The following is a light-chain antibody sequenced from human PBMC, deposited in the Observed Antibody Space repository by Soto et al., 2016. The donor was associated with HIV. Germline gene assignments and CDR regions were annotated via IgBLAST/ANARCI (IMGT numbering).Light chain of an antibody. J-gene: IGKJ1*01. CDR2: AAS. V-gene: IGKV1-9*01. CDR3: QQLNSYLPWT. CDR1: QGMSSF. Sequence: DIRLTQSPSFVSASVGDRVTITCRASQGMSSFFAWYQQKPGKAPKLLIYAASTLQSGVPSRFSGSGSGTEFTLTISSLQPEDFTTYYCQQLNSYLPWTFGQGTKVEIK.